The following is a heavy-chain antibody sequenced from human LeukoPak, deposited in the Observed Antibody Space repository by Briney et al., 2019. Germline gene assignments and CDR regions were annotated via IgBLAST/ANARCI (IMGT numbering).Heavy chain of an antibody. Sequence: PGGSLRLSCAASEFTFSIYAMSWVRQAPGQGLEWISGISGNGVSSYYADSVKGRFTISRDNSNNTLYLQLNSLRAEDTAVYYCVKLRVDSGGSSNYWGQGTLVTVSS. CDR3: VKLRVDSGGSSNY. V-gene: IGHV3-23*01. D-gene: IGHD3-22*01. CDR2: ISGNGVSS. CDR1: EFTFSIYA. J-gene: IGHJ4*02.